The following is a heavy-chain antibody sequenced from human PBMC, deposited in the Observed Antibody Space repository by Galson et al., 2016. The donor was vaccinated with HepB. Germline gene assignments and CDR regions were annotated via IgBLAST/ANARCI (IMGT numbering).Heavy chain of an antibody. CDR2: ISNSGYYT. Sequence: SLRLSCAASGFTFNDYYMNWIRQAPGKGLEWVSNISNSGYYTNYADSVKGRFTISRDNAKNSLYLQMDSLRAEDTAVYYCARAMIRGVIKSSLNDAFDIWGQGTVVTVSS. D-gene: IGHD3-10*01. CDR1: GFTFNDYY. J-gene: IGHJ3*02. CDR3: ARAMIRGVIKSSLNDAFDI. V-gene: IGHV3-11*06.